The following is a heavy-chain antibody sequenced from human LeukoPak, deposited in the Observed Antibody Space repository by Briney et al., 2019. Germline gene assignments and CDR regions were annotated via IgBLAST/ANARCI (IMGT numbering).Heavy chain of an antibody. CDR3: AREYSSSWYEGYYFDY. CDR1: GFTFSNFW. V-gene: IGHV3-74*01. J-gene: IGHJ4*02. D-gene: IGHD6-13*01. Sequence: GGSLRLSCAASGFTFSNFWMHWVRQAPGKGLVWVALIYGDGSFTRYADSVKGRFTISRDNAKNSLYLQMNSLRAEDTAVYYCAREYSSSWYEGYYFDYWGQGTLVTVSS. CDR2: IYGDGSFT.